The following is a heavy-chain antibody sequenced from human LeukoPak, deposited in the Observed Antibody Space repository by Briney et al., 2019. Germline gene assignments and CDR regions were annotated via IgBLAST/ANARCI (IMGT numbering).Heavy chain of an antibody. CDR2: ISGSGGST. D-gene: IGHD3-10*01. Sequence: GGSLRLSCAASGFTFSSYAMSWVRQAPGKGLEWVSAISGSGGSTYYADSVKGRFTISRDNSKNTLYLQMNSLRAEDTAVYYCATNPPDYYDSGSYSYYYYYMDVWGKGTTVIISS. J-gene: IGHJ6*03. CDR1: GFTFSSYA. V-gene: IGHV3-23*01. CDR3: ATNPPDYYDSGSYSYYYYYMDV.